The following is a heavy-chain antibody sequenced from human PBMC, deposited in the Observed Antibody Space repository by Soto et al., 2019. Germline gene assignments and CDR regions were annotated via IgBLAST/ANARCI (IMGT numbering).Heavy chain of an antibody. CDR3: TTVDAVVIN. CDR1: GFTFSNAW. Sequence: EVQLVESGGGLVKPGGSLRLSCAASGFTFSNAWMSWVRQAPGGGLEWVGRIKRNIDGGTTDYAAPVKGRFAISRDDSNSILYLEMNSLRSEDTAVYYCTTVDAVVINWGQGLLVTVSS. J-gene: IGHJ4*02. V-gene: IGHV3-15*01. CDR2: IKRNIDGGTT. D-gene: IGHD3-22*01.